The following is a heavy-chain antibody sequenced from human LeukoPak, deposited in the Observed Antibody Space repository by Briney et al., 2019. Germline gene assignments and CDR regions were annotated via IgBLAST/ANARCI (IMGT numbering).Heavy chain of an antibody. J-gene: IGHJ5*02. V-gene: IGHV4-34*01. CDR2: INHSGST. CDR1: GGSFSGYY. Sequence: SETLSLTCAVYGGSFSGYYWSWIRQPPGKGLEWIGEINHSGSTNYNPSLKSRVTISVDTSKNQFSLQLSSVTAADTAVFYCARRGSGKDWFDPWGQGTLVTVSS. CDR3: ARRGSGKDWFDP. D-gene: IGHD3-16*01.